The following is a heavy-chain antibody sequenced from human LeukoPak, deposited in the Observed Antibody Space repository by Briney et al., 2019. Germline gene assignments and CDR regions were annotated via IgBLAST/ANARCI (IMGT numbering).Heavy chain of an antibody. J-gene: IGHJ4*02. CDR1: VGTFSSYA. D-gene: IGHD3-22*01. CDR3: ARGSSSYYYDSSGYCGLDY. V-gene: IGHV1-69*05. Sequence: SVKVSCKASVGTFSSYAISWVRQAPRQGLEWMGRIIPIFCTANYAHKFPGRVTITTDESTSTAYMELSSLRSEVTAVYYCARGSSSYYYDSSGYCGLDYWGQGTLVTVSS. CDR2: IIPIFCTA.